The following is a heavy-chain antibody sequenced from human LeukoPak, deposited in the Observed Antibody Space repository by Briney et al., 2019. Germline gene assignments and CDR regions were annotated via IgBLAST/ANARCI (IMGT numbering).Heavy chain of an antibody. D-gene: IGHD1-26*01. CDR3: ARVPWDRDY. J-gene: IGHJ4*02. Sequence: GASVKVSCKASGYTFTGYYLHWVRQAPGQGLEWMGWINPSSGGTNYAQKFQGRVTMTKDTSISTAYMELSRLRSDDTAVYYCARVPWDRDYWGQGTLVTVSS. CDR2: INPSSGGT. CDR1: GYTFTGYY. V-gene: IGHV1-2*02.